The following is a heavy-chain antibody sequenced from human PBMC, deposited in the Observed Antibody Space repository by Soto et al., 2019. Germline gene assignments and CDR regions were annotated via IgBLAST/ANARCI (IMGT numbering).Heavy chain of an antibody. CDR2: ISGSGGST. CDR1: GFTFSSYA. Sequence: GGSLRLSCAASGFTFSSYAMSWVRQAPGKGLEWVSAISGSGGSTYYADSVKGRFTISRDNSKNTLYLQMNSLRAEDTAVYYCAKVGGDSSGYYYDAFDIWGQGTMVTGSS. V-gene: IGHV3-23*01. J-gene: IGHJ3*02. CDR3: AKVGGDSSGYYYDAFDI. D-gene: IGHD3-22*01.